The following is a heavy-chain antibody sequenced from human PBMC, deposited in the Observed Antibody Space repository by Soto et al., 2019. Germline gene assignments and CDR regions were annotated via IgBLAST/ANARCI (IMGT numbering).Heavy chain of an antibody. CDR3: AYRLRYAAYWIDP. CDR2: IAPESGAT. D-gene: IGHD1-1*01. Sequence: ASVKVSFKASGYTFTCHYSHWVRQAPEQGPEWMGEIAPESGATRYAQRFQGRVTMTRYMSITTVYMELNNLSPDDIATYNCAYRLRYAAYWIDPWGQGTMVTVSS. J-gene: IGHJ5*02. CDR1: GYTFTCHY. V-gene: IGHV1-2*02.